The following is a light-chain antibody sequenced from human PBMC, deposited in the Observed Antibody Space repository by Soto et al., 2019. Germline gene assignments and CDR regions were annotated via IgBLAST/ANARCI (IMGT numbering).Light chain of an antibody. J-gene: IGLJ2*01. CDR3: QTWGSGIVV. CDR1: SGHSNYA. CDR2: LNSDGSH. V-gene: IGLV4-69*01. Sequence: QLVLTQSPSASASLGASVKLTCTLSSGHSNYAIAWHQQQSEKGPRYLMKLNSDGSHSKGDGIPDRFSGSSSGAERYLTISSLQYEDEADYYCQTWGSGIVVFGGGTKVTVL.